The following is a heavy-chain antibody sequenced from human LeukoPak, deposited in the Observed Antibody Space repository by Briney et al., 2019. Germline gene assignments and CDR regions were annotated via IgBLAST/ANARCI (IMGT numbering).Heavy chain of an antibody. CDR1: GFTFNNYA. V-gene: IGHV3-23*01. D-gene: IGHD4-17*01. CDR2: ISGYGGGT. J-gene: IGHJ4*02. CDR3: AKDRLSNGDPAAY. Sequence: GGSLRLPCAASGFTFNNYAMTWVRQAPGKGLEWVSSISGYGGGTYYADSVKGRFTISRDNSRDTLFLQMNSLRAEDTAIYYCAKDRLSNGDPAAYWGQGTLVTVSS.